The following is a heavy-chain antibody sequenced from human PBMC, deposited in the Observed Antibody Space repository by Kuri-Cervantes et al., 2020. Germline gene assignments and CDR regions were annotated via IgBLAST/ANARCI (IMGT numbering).Heavy chain of an antibody. D-gene: IGHD4-17*01. CDR1: GYTLTNNF. V-gene: IGHV1-2*02. CDR3: ARAVATYGDYRRNFDY. J-gene: IGHJ4*02. Sequence: ASVKVSCKAHGYTLTNNFIHWVRQAPGQGLEWMGWINPNNGGTNYAQKFQGRVTMTRDTSINTAYMELSSLRSDDTAVYYCARAVATYGDYRRNFDYWGQGTLVTVSS. CDR2: INPNNGGT.